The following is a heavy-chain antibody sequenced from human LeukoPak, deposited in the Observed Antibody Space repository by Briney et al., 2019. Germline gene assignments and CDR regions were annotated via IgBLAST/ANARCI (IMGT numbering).Heavy chain of an antibody. CDR2: IYYSGST. CDR3: AMQLGYCSSTSCYADKVDY. V-gene: IGHV4-39*01. J-gene: IGHJ4*02. D-gene: IGHD2-2*01. CDR1: GGSISSSSYY. Sequence: PSETLSLTCTVSGGSISSSSYYWGWIRQPPGKGLEWIGSIYYSGSTYYNPSLKSRVTISVDTSENQFSLKLSSVTAADTAVYYCAMQLGYCSSTSCYADKVDYWGQGTLVTVSS.